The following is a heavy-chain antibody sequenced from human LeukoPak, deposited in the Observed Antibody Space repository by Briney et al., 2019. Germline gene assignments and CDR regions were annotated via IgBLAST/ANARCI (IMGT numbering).Heavy chain of an antibody. Sequence: GGSLRLSCAASGFTFSSYAMSWVRQVPGKGLEWVSGISASGGSTYYADSVKGRFTISRDNSKNTLYLQMNSLRAEDTAVYYCAKSSEFSNCGADCWMDYWGQGTLVTVSS. CDR3: AKSSEFSNCGADCWMDY. V-gene: IGHV3-23*01. J-gene: IGHJ4*02. CDR1: GFTFSSYA. CDR2: ISASGGST. D-gene: IGHD2-21*02.